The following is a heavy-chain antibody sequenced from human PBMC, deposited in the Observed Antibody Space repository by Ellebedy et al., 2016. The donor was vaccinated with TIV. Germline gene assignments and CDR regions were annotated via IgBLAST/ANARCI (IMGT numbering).Heavy chain of an antibody. CDR3: ARDRVTTVTYFDY. Sequence: PGGSLRLSCAASGFTFSSYSMNWVRQAPGQGLEWVSYISSNSGDIFYADSVKGRFTISRDNAKNSLYLQMNSLRDEDTAVYYCARDRVTTVTYFDYWGQGTLVTVSS. D-gene: IGHD4-17*01. V-gene: IGHV3-48*02. J-gene: IGHJ4*02. CDR1: GFTFSSYS. CDR2: ISSNSGDI.